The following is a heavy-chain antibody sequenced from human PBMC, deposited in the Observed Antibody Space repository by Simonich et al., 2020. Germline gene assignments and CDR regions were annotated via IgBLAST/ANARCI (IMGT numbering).Heavy chain of an antibody. Sequence: QVQLQESGPGLVKPSETLSLTCTVSGGSISRDYWSWIRQPPGKGLEWVGYIYYSGSTNHDPPLKSQVTISVDTSKNQFSLKLSAVTAADTAVYYCARSLGYYYYYYGMDVWGQGTTVTVSS. D-gene: IGHD1-26*01. V-gene: IGHV4-59*08. J-gene: IGHJ6*02. CDR1: GGSISRDY. CDR3: ARSLGYYYYYYGMDV. CDR2: IYYSGST.